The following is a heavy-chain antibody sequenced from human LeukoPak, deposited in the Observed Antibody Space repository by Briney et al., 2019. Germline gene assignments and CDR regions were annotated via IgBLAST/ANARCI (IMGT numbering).Heavy chain of an antibody. CDR3: AREYHDYYDSSGYYSFDY. Sequence: GGSLRLSCEASVFTFDDYGMSCVRQAQGKGLEWVCGINWNGGSTGYADSVKGRFTISRDNAKNSLYLQMNSLRAEDTDLYYWAREYHDYYDSSGYYSFDYWGQGTLVTVSS. D-gene: IGHD3-22*01. CDR2: INWNGGST. J-gene: IGHJ4*02. CDR1: VFTFDDYG. V-gene: IGHV3-20*04.